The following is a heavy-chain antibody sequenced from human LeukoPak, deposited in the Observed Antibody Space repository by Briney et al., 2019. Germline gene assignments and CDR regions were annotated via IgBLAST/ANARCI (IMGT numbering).Heavy chain of an antibody. CDR1: GGSISSTSYY. D-gene: IGHD5-18*01. V-gene: IGHV4-39*01. J-gene: IGHJ4*02. Sequence: SETLSLTCTVSGGSISSTSYYWDWIRQPPGKGLEWIGSIYYSGNTYYNPSLKSRVTISVDTSKKQFSLKLSSVTAADTAVYYCARRVGIQVLSGRGLDYFDYWGQGTPVTVSS. CDR2: IYYSGNT. CDR3: ARRVGIQVLSGRGLDYFDY.